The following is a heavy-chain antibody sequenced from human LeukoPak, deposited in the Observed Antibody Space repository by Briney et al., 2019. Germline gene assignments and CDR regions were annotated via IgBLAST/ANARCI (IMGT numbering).Heavy chain of an antibody. D-gene: IGHD3-22*01. CDR1: GYTFTSYG. V-gene: IGHV1-18*01. Sequence: ASVKVSCKASGYTFTSYGISWVRQAPGQGLEWMGWISAYNGNTNYAQKLQGRVTMTTDTSTSTAYMELRSLRSDDTAVYYCARGNRGTYYYDSSGYYQFDYWGQGTLVTVSS. CDR3: ARGNRGTYYYDSSGYYQFDY. CDR2: ISAYNGNT. J-gene: IGHJ4*02.